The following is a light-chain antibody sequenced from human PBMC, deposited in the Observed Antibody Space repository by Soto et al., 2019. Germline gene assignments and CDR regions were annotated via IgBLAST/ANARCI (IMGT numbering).Light chain of an antibody. CDR3: QSYDGTNHVV. CDR2: EDY. V-gene: IGLV6-57*04. J-gene: IGLJ2*01. CDR1: SGSIASHY. Sequence: FMLTQPPSVSESPGKTVTISCTRSSGSIASHYVHWYQQRPGSAPTTVIYEDYERPSGVPDRFSGSIDSSSNSASLTIAGLTTEDEADYYCQSYDGTNHVVFGGGTKLTVL.